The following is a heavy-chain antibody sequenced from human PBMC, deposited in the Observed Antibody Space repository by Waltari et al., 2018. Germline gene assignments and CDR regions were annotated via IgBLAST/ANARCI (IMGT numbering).Heavy chain of an antibody. D-gene: IGHD6-6*01. CDR3: ARSEGEEQLDVRYYYYMDV. CDR1: GGSISSYY. J-gene: IGHJ6*03. V-gene: IGHV4-4*07. Sequence: QVQLQESGSGLVKPSETLSLTCTVSGGSISSYYWSWIRQPAGKGLEWIGRIYTSGSTNYNPSLKSGVTMSVDTSKNQFSLKLSSVTAADTAVYYCARSEGEEQLDVRYYYYMDVWGKGTTVTVSS. CDR2: IYTSGST.